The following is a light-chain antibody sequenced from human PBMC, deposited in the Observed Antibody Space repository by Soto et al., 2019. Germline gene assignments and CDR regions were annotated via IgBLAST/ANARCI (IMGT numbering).Light chain of an antibody. Sequence: IVMTHSPATLSVSPWERATLSCSASQSISTKLAWYQQKPGQAPRLLIYGASSRATGIPDRFSGSGSGTDFTLTISRLEPEDFAVYYCQQYGSSPSITFGGGTKVDIK. CDR3: QQYGSSPSIT. CDR2: GAS. V-gene: IGKV3-20*01. J-gene: IGKJ4*01. CDR1: QSISTK.